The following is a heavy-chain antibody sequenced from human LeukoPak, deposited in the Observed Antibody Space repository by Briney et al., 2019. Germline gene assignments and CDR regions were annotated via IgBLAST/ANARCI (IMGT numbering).Heavy chain of an antibody. Sequence: PSETLSLTXTVSGGSISSYYWSWIRQPPGKGREWIGYIYYSGSTNYNPSLKSRVTISVDTSKNQFSLKLSSVTAADTAVYYCAREGSSWYGSRWFDPWGQGTLVTVSS. V-gene: IGHV4-59*01. CDR1: GGSISSYY. CDR2: IYYSGST. J-gene: IGHJ5*02. D-gene: IGHD6-13*01. CDR3: AREGSSWYGSRWFDP.